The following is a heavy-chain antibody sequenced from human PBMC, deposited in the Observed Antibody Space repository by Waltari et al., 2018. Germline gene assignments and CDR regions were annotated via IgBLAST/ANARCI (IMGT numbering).Heavy chain of an antibody. CDR3: ARGYSFYDY. CDR1: GGSFSGYY. Sequence: QVQLQQWGAGLLKPSETLSLTCAVYGGSFSGYYWSWIRQPPGKGLEWIGEINHRGSTNSHPSLKSRVTISGDTSKNQFSLKLSSVTAADTAVYYCARGYSFYDYWGQGTLVTVSS. J-gene: IGHJ4*02. V-gene: IGHV4-34*01. D-gene: IGHD5-18*01. CDR2: INHRGST.